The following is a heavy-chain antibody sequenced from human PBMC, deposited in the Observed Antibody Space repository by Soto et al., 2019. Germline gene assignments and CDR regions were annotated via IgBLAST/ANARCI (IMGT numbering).Heavy chain of an antibody. V-gene: IGHV3-30*18. CDR3: AKDNGSGCDWLRVGDASDI. J-gene: IGHJ3*02. CDR1: GFTFSSYG. D-gene: IGHD5-12*01. Sequence: QVQLVESGGGVVQPGRSLRLSCAASGFTFSSYGMHWVRQAPGKGLEWVAVISYDGSNKHYADSVKGRLTISRDNSMNMLXXQMNSLRGEDTAVYYCAKDNGSGCDWLRVGDASDIWGQGTMVTVSS. CDR2: ISYDGSNK.